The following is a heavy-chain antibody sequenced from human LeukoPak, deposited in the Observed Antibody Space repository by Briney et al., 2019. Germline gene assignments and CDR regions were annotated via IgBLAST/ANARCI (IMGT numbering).Heavy chain of an antibody. CDR1: GFTFSSYS. D-gene: IGHD6-6*01. CDR3: AKGREQLGLFDY. CDR2: ISSSSYI. Sequence: GGSLRLSCAASGFTFSSYSMNWVRQVPGKGLEWVSSISSSSYIYYVDSVKGRFTISRDNAKNSLYLQMNSLRAEDTAVYYCAKGREQLGLFDYWGQGTLVTVSS. J-gene: IGHJ4*02. V-gene: IGHV3-21*04.